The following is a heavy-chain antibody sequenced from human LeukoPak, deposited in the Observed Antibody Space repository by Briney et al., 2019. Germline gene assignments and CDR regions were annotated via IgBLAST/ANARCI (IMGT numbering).Heavy chain of an antibody. J-gene: IGHJ4*02. CDR1: GYTFTGYY. CDR3: ARGECSSTSCYAVY. CDR2: INPNSGGT. V-gene: IGHV1-2*02. Sequence: ASVKVSCKASGYTFTGYYMHWVRQAPGQGLEWMRWINPNSGGTNYAQKFQGRVTMTRDTSISTAYMELSRLRSDDTAVYYCARGECSSTSCYAVYWGQGTLVTVSS. D-gene: IGHD2-2*01.